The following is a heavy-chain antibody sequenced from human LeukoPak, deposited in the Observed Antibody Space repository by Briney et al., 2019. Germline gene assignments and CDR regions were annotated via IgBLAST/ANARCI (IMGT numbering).Heavy chain of an antibody. J-gene: IGHJ4*02. V-gene: IGHV4-4*02. CDR3: ARASLRGSYYFDY. CDR1: GGSISSSNW. CDR2: IYHSGRT. D-gene: IGHD1-26*01. Sequence: PSETLSLTCTVSGGSISSSNWWSWVRQPPGKGLEWIGEIYHSGRTNYNPSLKSRVTISVDKSKNQFSLKLSSVTAADTAVYYCARASLRGSYYFDYWGQGTLVTVSS.